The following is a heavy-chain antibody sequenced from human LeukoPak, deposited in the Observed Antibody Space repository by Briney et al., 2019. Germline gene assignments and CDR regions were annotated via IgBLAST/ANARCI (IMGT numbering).Heavy chain of an antibody. CDR2: ISGSGGST. CDR3: AKGSTAAAGSVYYYYYGMDV. CDR1: GFTFSSYA. Sequence: GSLRLSCAASGFTFSSYAMSWVRQAPGKGLEWVSAISGSGGSTYYADSVKGRFTISRDNSRNTLYLQMNSLRAEDTAVYYCAKGSTAAAGSVYYYYYGMDVWGQGTTVTVSS. J-gene: IGHJ6*02. V-gene: IGHV3-23*01. D-gene: IGHD6-13*01.